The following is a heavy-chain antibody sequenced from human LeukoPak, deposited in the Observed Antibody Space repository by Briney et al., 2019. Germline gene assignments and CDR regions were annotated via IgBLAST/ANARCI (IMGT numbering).Heavy chain of an antibody. CDR1: GYTXTSYY. V-gene: IGHV1-46*01. Sequence: GASVKVSCKASGYTXTSYYMHXXXQAXGQXLEWMGIINPSGGSTSYAQKFQGRVTMTRDTTKSTVYMELSRLRSEDPAVYYCARDQYGGYNWFDPWGQGTLVTVSS. CDR3: ARDQYGGYNWFDP. D-gene: IGHD3-16*01. J-gene: IGHJ5*02. CDR2: INPSGGST.